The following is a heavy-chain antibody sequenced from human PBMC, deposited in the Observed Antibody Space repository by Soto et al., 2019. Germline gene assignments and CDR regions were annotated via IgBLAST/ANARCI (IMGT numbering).Heavy chain of an antibody. CDR3: ARDGPIAAAGTGWFDP. CDR1: GGTFSSYA. D-gene: IGHD6-13*01. V-gene: IGHV1-69*12. CDR2: IIPIFGTA. Sequence: QVQLVQSGAEVKKPGSSVKVSCKASGGTFSSYAISWVRQAPGQGLEWMGGIIPIFGTANYAQKYQGRVTITADESTSTAYMELSSLRSEDTAVYYCARDGPIAAAGTGWFDPWGQGTLVTVSS. J-gene: IGHJ5*02.